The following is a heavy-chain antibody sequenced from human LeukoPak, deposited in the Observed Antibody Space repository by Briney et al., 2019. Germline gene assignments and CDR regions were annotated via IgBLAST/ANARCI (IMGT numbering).Heavy chain of an antibody. V-gene: IGHV3-48*04. J-gene: IGHJ4*02. CDR2: ISSSSTTT. D-gene: IGHD3-9*01. CDR1: GFTFSSYS. Sequence: GGSLRLSCVASGFTFSSYSINWVRQAPGKGLEWVSYISSSSTTTYYADSVKGRFAISRDNAENSLYLQMNSLRAEDTAVYHCATSFYYDTSTGYYFFDSWGQGTLVTVSS. CDR3: ATSFYYDTSTGYYFFDS.